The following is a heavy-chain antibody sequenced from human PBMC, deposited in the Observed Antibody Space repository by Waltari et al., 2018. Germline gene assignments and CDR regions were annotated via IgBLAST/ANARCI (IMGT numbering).Heavy chain of an antibody. J-gene: IGHJ4*02. CDR2: IYYSGST. CDR1: GGSISSYY. D-gene: IGHD6-6*01. V-gene: IGHV4-59*01. CDR3: ARGSSSSEFDY. Sequence: QVQLQESGPGLVKPSETLSLTCTVSGGSISSYYWTWIRQPPGKGLEWIGYIYYSGSTNYNPSLKSRVTISVDTSKNQFSLKLSSVTAADTAVYYCARGSSSSEFDYWGQGTLVTVSS.